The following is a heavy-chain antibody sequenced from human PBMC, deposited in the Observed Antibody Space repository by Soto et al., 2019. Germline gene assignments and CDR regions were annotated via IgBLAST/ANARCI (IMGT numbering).Heavy chain of an antibody. V-gene: IGHV1-69*13. CDR3: ARWAMANFEY. CDR1: GGTFGSQG. D-gene: IGHD5-18*01. Sequence: SVKVSCKASGGTFGSQGIAWVRQAPGQGLEWMGGFIAMLGTPTYAKKVQGRATITADESLTSSYLELRSLRSEDTAVYFCARWAMANFEYLGQGTGVAVSS. J-gene: IGHJ4*02. CDR2: FIAMLGTP.